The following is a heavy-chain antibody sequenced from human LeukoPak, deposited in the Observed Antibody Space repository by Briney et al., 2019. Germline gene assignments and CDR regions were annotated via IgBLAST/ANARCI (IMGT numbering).Heavy chain of an antibody. Sequence: SETLSLTCTVSGGSISSGTYYWSWIRQPAGRGLEWIGRIYTSGSINYNPSLKSRVTISVDTSKNQFSLKLSSVTSADTAVYYCARMPAAVNYYYYYVDVWGKGTTVTVSS. CDR2: IYTSGSI. CDR3: ARMPAAVNYYYYYVDV. J-gene: IGHJ6*03. D-gene: IGHD2-2*01. CDR1: GGSISSGTYY. V-gene: IGHV4-61*02.